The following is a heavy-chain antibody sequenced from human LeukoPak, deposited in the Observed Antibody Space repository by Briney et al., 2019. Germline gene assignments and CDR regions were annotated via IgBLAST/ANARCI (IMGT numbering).Heavy chain of an antibody. J-gene: IGHJ4*02. CDR2: IYFSGRT. CDR3: ARHKPTGSYPLEL. Sequence: PSGTLSLTCTVSGGSISSYYWSWLRQPPGKGLEWIGHIYFSGRTTYNPSLGSRLTISADTSTSQLSLKLSSVTAADTAVYYCARHKPTGSYPLELWGQGTLVTVSS. D-gene: IGHD3-10*01. CDR1: GGSISSYY. V-gene: IGHV4-59*08.